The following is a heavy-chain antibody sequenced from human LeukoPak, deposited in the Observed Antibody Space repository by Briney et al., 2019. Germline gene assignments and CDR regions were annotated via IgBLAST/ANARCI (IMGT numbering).Heavy chain of an antibody. V-gene: IGHV4-59*01. CDR3: ARDEDSAYGSGSYLS. CDR2: LYYSGST. J-gene: IGHJ5*02. CDR1: GGCISGYY. Sequence: SETLSLTCTVSGGCISGYYWSWIRQPPGKGLEWIGYLYYSGSTNYNPSLKSRVTISVDTSKNQFSLKLSSVTAADTAVYYCARDEDSAYGSGSYLSWGQGTLVTVSS. D-gene: IGHD3-10*01.